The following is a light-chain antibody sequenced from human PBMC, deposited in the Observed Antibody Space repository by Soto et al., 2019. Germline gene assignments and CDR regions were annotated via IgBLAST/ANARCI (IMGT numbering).Light chain of an antibody. CDR2: GNA. Sequence: QSVLTQPPSVSGAPGQRVTISCTGRRSNIGAGYDVQWYQQLPGTAPKLLIYGNANRPSGVPDRFSGSKSGTSVSLAITGLQAEDEADYYCQSYDSSLSGVVFGGGTKVTVL. CDR1: RSNIGAGYD. J-gene: IGLJ3*02. V-gene: IGLV1-40*01. CDR3: QSYDSSLSGVV.